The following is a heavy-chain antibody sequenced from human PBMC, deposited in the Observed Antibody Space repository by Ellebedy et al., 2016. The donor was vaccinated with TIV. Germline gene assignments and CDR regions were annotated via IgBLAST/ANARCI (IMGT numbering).Heavy chain of an antibody. CDR2: ISSSGGTK. D-gene: IGHD3-9*01. CDR3: ARDEAYYDILSGYWTHFHYGMDV. CDR1: GFTFGSYN. V-gene: IGHV3-48*02. Sequence: GESLKISCTGSGFTFGSYNMNWVRQAPGKGLEWVSYISSSGGTKYYADSVRGRFTSSRDNAERSLYLHMSSLRDEDTAVYYCARDEAYYDILSGYWTHFHYGMDVWGQGTTVTVSS. J-gene: IGHJ6*02.